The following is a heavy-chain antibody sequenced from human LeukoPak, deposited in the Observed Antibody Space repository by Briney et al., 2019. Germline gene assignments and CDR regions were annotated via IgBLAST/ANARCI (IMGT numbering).Heavy chain of an antibody. CDR2: ISGSGGST. CDR3: AKDLGDSCYYSHY. Sequence: PGRSLRLSCAASGFTFSTYAMSWVRQAPGRGLEWGSGISGSGGSTYYADSVKGRFTISRDYSKNTLYLQMNSLRDEDTAVYYCAKDLGDSCYYSHYWGQGTLVTVSS. V-gene: IGHV3-23*01. CDR1: GFTFSTYA. D-gene: IGHD3-22*01. J-gene: IGHJ4*02.